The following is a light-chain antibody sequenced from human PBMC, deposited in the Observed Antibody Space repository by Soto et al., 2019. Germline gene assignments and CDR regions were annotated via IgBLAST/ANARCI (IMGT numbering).Light chain of an antibody. V-gene: IGKV1-39*01. CDR3: QQSYTTPAWT. CDR2: AAS. CDR1: QSISIY. J-gene: IGKJ1*01. Sequence: DIQMTKSPSSLSASVGDRVTITCRASQSISIYLNWYQQKPGKAPKLLIYAASSLQSGVPSRFSGSGSGTDFTLTISTLQPEDFATYYCQQSYTTPAWTFGQGTKVDIK.